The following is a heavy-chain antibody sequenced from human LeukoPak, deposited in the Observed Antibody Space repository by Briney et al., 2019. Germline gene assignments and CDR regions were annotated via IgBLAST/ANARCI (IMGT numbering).Heavy chain of an antibody. V-gene: IGHV4-39*01. D-gene: IGHD3-10*01. J-gene: IGHJ1*01. CDR2: IFYSGST. CDR3: ARTVGEPGAEYFQH. Sequence: PSETLSLTCTVSGGSISTSRYYWGWIRQPPGKGLEWIGSIFYSGSTYYNPSLKSRVTISVDTSKKQFSLKLSSVAAADTAVYYYARTVGEPGAEYFQHWGQGTLVTVSS. CDR1: GGSISTSRYY.